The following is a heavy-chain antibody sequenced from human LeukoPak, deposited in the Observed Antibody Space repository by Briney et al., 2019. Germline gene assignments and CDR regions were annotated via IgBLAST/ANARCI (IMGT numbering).Heavy chain of an antibody. Sequence: SETLSLTCAVYGGSFSGYYWSWIRQPPGKGLEWIGEINHSGGTNYNPSLKSRVTISVDTSKNQFSLKLSSVTAADTAAYYCACSPGYSSGWYGYWGQGTLVTVSS. CDR1: GGSFSGYY. D-gene: IGHD6-19*01. CDR2: INHSGGT. V-gene: IGHV4-34*01. CDR3: ACSPGYSSGWYGY. J-gene: IGHJ4*02.